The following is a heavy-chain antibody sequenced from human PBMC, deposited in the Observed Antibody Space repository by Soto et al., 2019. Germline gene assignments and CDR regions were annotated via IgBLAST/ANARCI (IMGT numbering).Heavy chain of an antibody. V-gene: IGHV3-7*01. J-gene: IGHJ4*02. CDR3: ARGGTHSSWYWRN. Sequence: EVQLVESGGGLVQPGGSLRLSCAASGFTFSSDWMSWVRQAPGKGLEWVANIKQDGSEKYYVDSVKGRFTISRDNAKSSLYVQMNSLRADDMAVYYCARGGTHSSWYWRNWGQGTLVTVSS. CDR2: IKQDGSEK. CDR1: GFTFSSDW. D-gene: IGHD6-13*01.